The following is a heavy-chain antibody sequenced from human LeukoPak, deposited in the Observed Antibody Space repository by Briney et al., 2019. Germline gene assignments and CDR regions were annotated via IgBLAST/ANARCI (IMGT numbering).Heavy chain of an antibody. D-gene: IGHD2-2*01. J-gene: IGHJ3*02. CDR3: ARAPPGAVVPNYAFDI. Sequence: SETLSLTCTVSGGSISSYYWSWIRQPPGKGLEWVGYIYYSGSTNYNPSLKSRVTISVDTSKNQFSLKLSSVTAADTAVYYCARAPPGAVVPNYAFDIWGQGTMVTVSS. CDR2: IYYSGST. CDR1: GGSISSYY. V-gene: IGHV4-59*01.